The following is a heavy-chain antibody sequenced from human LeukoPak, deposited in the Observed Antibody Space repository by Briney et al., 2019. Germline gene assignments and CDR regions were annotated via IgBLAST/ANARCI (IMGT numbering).Heavy chain of an antibody. Sequence: ASVKVSCKASGYTFTGYYMHWVRQAPGQGLEWMGWINPNSGGTNYAQKFQGRVTMTRDTSISTAYMELSRLRSDDTAVYYCARGTGGHIVAVTAWNYYFDYWGQGTLVTVSS. CDR2: INPNSGGT. CDR3: ARGTGGHIVAVTAWNYYFDY. D-gene: IGHD2-21*02. V-gene: IGHV1-2*02. J-gene: IGHJ4*02. CDR1: GYTFTGYY.